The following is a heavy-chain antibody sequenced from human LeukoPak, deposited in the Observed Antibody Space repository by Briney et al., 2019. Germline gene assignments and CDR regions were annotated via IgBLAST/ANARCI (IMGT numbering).Heavy chain of an antibody. Sequence: SETLSLTCAVYGGSFSGYYWSWIRQPPAKGLEWIGEINHSGSTNYNPSLKSRVTISVYTSKNQFSLKLSSVTAADTAVYYCARGPSITIFGVVINYWGQGTLVTVSS. D-gene: IGHD3-3*01. J-gene: IGHJ4*02. V-gene: IGHV4-34*01. CDR2: INHSGST. CDR1: GGSFSGYY. CDR3: ARGPSITIFGVVINY.